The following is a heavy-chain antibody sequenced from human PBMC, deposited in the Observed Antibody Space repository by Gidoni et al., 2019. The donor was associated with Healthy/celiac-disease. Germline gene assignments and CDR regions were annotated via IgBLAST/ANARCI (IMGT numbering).Heavy chain of an antibody. CDR2: SNSDRSST. J-gene: IGHJ4*02. D-gene: IGHD1-26*01. Sequence: EVQLVESGGGLVQPGGSLRLSCAASGFTFSSYWMHWVRRARGEGLGLVSRSNSDRSSTRYAESVKSRFTVSSNSAKNTLYRQMNSLRAEVKAVEYCARVRVGATGIDYWGQGTLVTVSS. CDR3: ARVRVGATGIDY. CDR1: GFTFSSYW. V-gene: IGHV3-74*01.